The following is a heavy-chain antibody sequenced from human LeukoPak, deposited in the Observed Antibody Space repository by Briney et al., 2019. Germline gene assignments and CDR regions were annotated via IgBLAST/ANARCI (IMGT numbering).Heavy chain of an antibody. J-gene: IGHJ5*02. V-gene: IGHV3-23*01. CDR2: INGSGGST. Sequence: PGGSLRLSCAASGFTFGSYAMSWVRQAPGKGLEWVSDINGSGGSTYYTDSVKGRFTISRDNSKNTLYLQMNGLRAEDTAIYYCAKKYSTGLDPWGQGTLVTVSS. D-gene: IGHD1-26*01. CDR1: GFTFGSYA. CDR3: AKKYSTGLDP.